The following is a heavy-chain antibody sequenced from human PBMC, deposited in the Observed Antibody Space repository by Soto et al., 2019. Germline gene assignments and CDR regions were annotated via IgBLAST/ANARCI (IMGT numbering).Heavy chain of an antibody. CDR2: INPGGGRT. CDR3: ARDVSGTGATYVMDV. D-gene: IGHD2-2*01. Sequence: ASVKGSCKASGYIFSSHCIYWVRQAPGQGLQWMGIINPGGGRTAYAQKFQGRVTLTRDMSTSTVYMELTSLTCDDTAVYYCARDVSGTGATYVMDVWGQGNTVTVSS. CDR1: GYIFSSHC. J-gene: IGHJ6*02. V-gene: IGHV1-46*01.